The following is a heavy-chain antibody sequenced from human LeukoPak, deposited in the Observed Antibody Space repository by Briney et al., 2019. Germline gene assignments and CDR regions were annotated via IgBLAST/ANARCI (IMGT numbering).Heavy chain of an antibody. D-gene: IGHD5-18*01. CDR1: GFTFSSYA. Sequence: RTGGSLRLSCAASGFTFSSYAMHWVRQAPGKGLEWVAVISYDGSNKYYADSVKGRFTISRDDSKNTLYLQMNSLRAEDTAVYYCARDLTPDQDTAIIYGLFDYWGQGTLVTVSS. V-gene: IGHV3-30-3*01. J-gene: IGHJ4*02. CDR3: ARDLTPDQDTAIIYGLFDY. CDR2: ISYDGSNK.